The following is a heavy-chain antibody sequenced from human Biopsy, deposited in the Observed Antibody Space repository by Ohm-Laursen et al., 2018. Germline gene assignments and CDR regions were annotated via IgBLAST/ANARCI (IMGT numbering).Heavy chain of an antibody. CDR1: GGSISSYY. Sequence: TPSLTCAVSGGSISSYYWSWIRQPPGKGLEWIGYIDYRGSTKYNPSLRSRVTMSIGTSRNQFSLKLSSVTAADTAVYYCATTTMDTSGWFGNYFDSWGQGTLVTVSS. V-gene: IGHV4-59*08. CDR3: ATTTMDTSGWFGNYFDS. D-gene: IGHD6-19*01. J-gene: IGHJ4*02. CDR2: IDYRGST.